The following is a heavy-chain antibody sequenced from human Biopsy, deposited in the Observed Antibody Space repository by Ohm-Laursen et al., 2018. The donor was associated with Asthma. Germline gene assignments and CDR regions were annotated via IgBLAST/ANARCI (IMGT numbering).Heavy chain of an antibody. J-gene: IGHJ6*02. V-gene: IGHV4-30-4*01. Sequence: SQTLSLTCKVSGAYIGSRDHHWAWIRQAPGKGLEWIGFVFWSGSTHYSRSFERRLSISIGTATNEFSIRLRSVTTADTAVYFCARVASYGDIYFGIDVWGPGNTVIVSS. D-gene: IGHD4-17*01. CDR1: GAYIGSRDHH. CDR3: ARVASYGDIYFGIDV. CDR2: VFWSGST.